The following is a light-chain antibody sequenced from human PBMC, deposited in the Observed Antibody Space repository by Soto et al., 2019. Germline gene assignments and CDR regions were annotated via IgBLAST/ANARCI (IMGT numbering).Light chain of an antibody. J-gene: IGKJ1*01. V-gene: IGKV3-20*01. CDR2: GAS. CDR1: QSVSSSY. CDR3: QQYGRSPWT. Sequence: EIVLTQSPGTLSLSPGDRATLSCRASQSVSSSYLALYQQKPGQAPGLLIYGASSRATGIPDRFSGSGSGTDFTLTISRLEPEDFAVYYCQQYGRSPWTFGQGTKV.